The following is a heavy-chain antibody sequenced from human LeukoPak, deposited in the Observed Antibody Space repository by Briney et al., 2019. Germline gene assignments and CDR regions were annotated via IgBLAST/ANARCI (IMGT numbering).Heavy chain of an antibody. CDR3: AKGRSGGATFPTTFDY. CDR1: GFTFSSYG. J-gene: IGHJ4*02. V-gene: IGHV3-30*02. CDR2: IRYDGTNK. Sequence: PGGSLRLSCAASGFTFSSYGMHWVRQAPGKGLEWVAFIRYDGTNKYYADSVKGRFTISRDNSKNTLYLQMNSLRYEDTAVYYCAKGRSGGATFPTTFDYWGQGTLVTVSS. D-gene: IGHD1-26*01.